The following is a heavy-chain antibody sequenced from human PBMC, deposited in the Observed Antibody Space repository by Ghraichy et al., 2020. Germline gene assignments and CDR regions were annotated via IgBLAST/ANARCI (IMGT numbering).Heavy chain of an antibody. D-gene: IGHD2-2*03. V-gene: IGHV3-7*01. CDR3: ARVLDSVVVPAAPSWFDP. CDR2: IKQDGSEK. CDR1: GFTFSSYW. Sequence: GGSLRLSCAASGFTFSSYWMSWVRQAPGKGLEWVAIIKQDGSEKYYVDSVKGRFTISRDNSKNSLYLQMNSLRAEDTAVYYCARVLDSVVVPAAPSWFDPWGQGNLVTGSS. J-gene: IGHJ5*02.